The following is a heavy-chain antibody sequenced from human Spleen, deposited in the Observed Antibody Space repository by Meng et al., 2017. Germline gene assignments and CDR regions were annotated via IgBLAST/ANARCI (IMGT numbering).Heavy chain of an antibody. D-gene: IGHD4-11*01. V-gene: IGHV4-34*01. CDR3: ARGPTTMAHDFDY. Sequence: QVQLQPWAAGLLKPSETLSLTCVGSGGSFSDSYWSWIRQPPGRGLEWIGEINHSGSTNYNPSLESRATISVDTSQNNLSLKLSSVTAADSAVYYCARGPTTMAHDFDYWGQGTLVTVSS. J-gene: IGHJ4*02. CDR1: GGSFSDSY. CDR2: INHSGST.